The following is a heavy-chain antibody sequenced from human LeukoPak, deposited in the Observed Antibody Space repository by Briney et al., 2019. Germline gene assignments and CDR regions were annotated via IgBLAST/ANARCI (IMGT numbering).Heavy chain of an antibody. CDR3: ARDIPLPDIVATAYPGYYFDY. V-gene: IGHV1-46*01. D-gene: IGHD5-12*01. Sequence: ASVKVSCKASGYTFTSYYMHWVRQAPGQGLEWMGIINASGGSTIYAQKFQGRVTMTRDMSTSTVYMELSSLRSEDTAVYYCARDIPLPDIVATAYPGYYFDYWGQGTLVTASS. CDR1: GYTFTSYY. CDR2: INASGGST. J-gene: IGHJ4*02.